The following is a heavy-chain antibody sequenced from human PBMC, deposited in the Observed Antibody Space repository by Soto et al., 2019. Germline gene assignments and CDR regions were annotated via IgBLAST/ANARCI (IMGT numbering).Heavy chain of an antibody. Sequence: QXLSLTCAIPGDXVSSNRDAWEWIRQSPSRGLEGLGRTRYTSKWYTEYAEYVKSRITINADTSKNHFSLKLRSVPPEDTAVYYCVRVDCNDAGSWGQGTQGTVSS. CDR1: GDXVSSNRDA. CDR3: VRVDCNDAGS. J-gene: IGHJ5*02. D-gene: IGHD1-1*01. V-gene: IGHV6-1*01. CDR2: TRYTSKWYT.